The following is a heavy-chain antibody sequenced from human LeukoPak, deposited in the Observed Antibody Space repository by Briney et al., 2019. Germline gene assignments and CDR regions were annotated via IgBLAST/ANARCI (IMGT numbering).Heavy chain of an antibody. D-gene: IGHD3-16*02. CDR2: FDPEDGET. V-gene: IGHV1-24*01. CDR3: ATVMITFGGVIVHPRAFDY. J-gene: IGHJ4*02. Sequence: AASVKVSCTVSGYTLTELSMHWVRQAPGKGLEWMGGFDPEDGETIYAQKFQGRVTMTEDTSTDTAYMELSSLRSEDTAVYYCATVMITFGGVIVHPRAFDYWGQGTLVTVSS. CDR1: GYTLTELS.